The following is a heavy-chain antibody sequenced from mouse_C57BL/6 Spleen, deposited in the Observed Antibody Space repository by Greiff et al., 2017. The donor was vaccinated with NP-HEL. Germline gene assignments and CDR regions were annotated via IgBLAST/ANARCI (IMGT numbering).Heavy chain of an antibody. V-gene: IGHV1-4*01. J-gene: IGHJ1*03. Sequence: VQLQQSGAELARPGASVKMSCKASGYTFTSYTMHWVKQRPGQGLEWIGYINPSSGYTKYNQKFKDKATLTADKSSSTAYMQLSSLTSEDSAVYYCARDYYGSSYGDWYFDVWGTGTTVTVSS. CDR1: GYTFTSYT. CDR2: INPSSGYT. D-gene: IGHD1-1*01. CDR3: ARDYYGSSYGDWYFDV.